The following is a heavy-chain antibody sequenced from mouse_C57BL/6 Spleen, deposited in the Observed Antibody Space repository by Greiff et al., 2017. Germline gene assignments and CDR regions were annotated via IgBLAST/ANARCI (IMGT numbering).Heavy chain of an antibody. CDR2: IYPGSGST. CDR3: ARMSKLGRNFDY. D-gene: IGHD4-1*01. J-gene: IGHJ2*01. Sequence: QVQLQQPGAELVKPGASVKMSCKASGYTFTSYWITWVKQRPGQGLEWIGDIYPGSGSTNYNEKFKSKATLTVDTSSRTAYMQLSSLTSEDSAVYYCARMSKLGRNFDYWGQGTTLTVSS. V-gene: IGHV1-55*01. CDR1: GYTFTSYW.